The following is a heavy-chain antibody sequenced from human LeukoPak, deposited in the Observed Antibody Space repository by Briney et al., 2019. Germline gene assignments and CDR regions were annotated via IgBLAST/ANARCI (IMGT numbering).Heavy chain of an antibody. D-gene: IGHD3-22*01. CDR2: ISAYNGNT. CDR3: ARCYAPYYYDSSCYYSV. J-gene: IGHJ4*02. V-gene: IGHV1-18*01. CDR1: ASTFTSYG. Sequence: ASVKVSCKASASTFTSYGISWLRQAHGQGLEWMGWISAYNGNTNYAQKLQGRVTMTTDTSTSTAYMELRSLRSDDTAVYYCARCYAPYYYDSSCYYSVWGQGTLVTVSS.